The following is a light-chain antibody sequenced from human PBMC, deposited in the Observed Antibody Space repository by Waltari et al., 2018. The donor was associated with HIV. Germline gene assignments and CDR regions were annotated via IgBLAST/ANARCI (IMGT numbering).Light chain of an antibody. Sequence: QSALTQPASVSGSPGQSLTISCTGTSRDVGGYNYVSWYQQHPGKAPKLIIYEVSNRPSGVSNRFSGSKSGNTASLTISGLQAEDEADYYCSSYTSSSTVVFGGGTKLTVL. J-gene: IGLJ2*01. CDR1: SRDVGGYNY. CDR3: SSYTSSSTVV. V-gene: IGLV2-14*01. CDR2: EVS.